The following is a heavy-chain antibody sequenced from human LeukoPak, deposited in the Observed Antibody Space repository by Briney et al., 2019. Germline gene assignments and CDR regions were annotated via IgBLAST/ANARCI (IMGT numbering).Heavy chain of an antibody. J-gene: IGHJ3*01. Sequence: SETLSLTCSVSGGSISDYYWGWIRQPPGRGLEWIGYIYYSGRTNYNPSLKSRVTISIDTSRNQFSLKMSSVTAADTAVYYCARERGILRGDAFDLWGQGTMVTVSS. V-gene: IGHV4-59*12. CDR2: IYYSGRT. CDR1: GGSISDYY. D-gene: IGHD1-26*01. CDR3: ARERGILRGDAFDL.